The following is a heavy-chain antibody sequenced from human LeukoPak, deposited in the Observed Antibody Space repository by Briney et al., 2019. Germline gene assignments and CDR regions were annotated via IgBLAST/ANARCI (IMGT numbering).Heavy chain of an antibody. Sequence: VQPGRSLRLSCTASGFTFGDYAMSWVRQAPGKGLEWVGFIRSKAYGGTTEYAASVKGRFTISRDDSKSIAYLQMNSLKTEDTAVYYCTRRLSRMVRGDFDYWGQGTLVTVSS. CDR1: GFTFGDYA. J-gene: IGHJ4*02. V-gene: IGHV3-49*04. CDR3: TRRLSRMVRGDFDY. D-gene: IGHD3-10*01. CDR2: IRSKAYGGTT.